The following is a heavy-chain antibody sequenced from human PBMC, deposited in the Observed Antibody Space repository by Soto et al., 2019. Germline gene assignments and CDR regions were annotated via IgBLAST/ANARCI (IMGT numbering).Heavy chain of an antibody. Sequence: GGSLRLSCAASGVAFRSDAMSWVRQAPGEGLEWVSAISGSGGSTYYADSVKGRFTISRDNSKNTLYLQMNSLRAEDTAVYYCAKGGVTMVRGAYYYYYYYMDVWGKGT. CDR2: ISGSGGST. V-gene: IGHV3-23*01. D-gene: IGHD3-10*01. J-gene: IGHJ6*03. CDR1: GVAFRSDA. CDR3: AKGGVTMVRGAYYYYYYYMDV.